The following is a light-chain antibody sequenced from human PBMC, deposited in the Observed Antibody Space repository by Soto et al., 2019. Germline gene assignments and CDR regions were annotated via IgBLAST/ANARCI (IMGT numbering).Light chain of an antibody. CDR3: QQRSNWPIT. V-gene: IGKV3-11*01. CDR1: KTVLSNNNNY. Sequence: DIVMTQSPDSLPVSLGERATINCKSSKTVLSNNNNYLAWYQQKPGQAPRLLIYDASNRATGIPARFSGSGSGTDFTLTISSLEPEDFAVYYCQQRSNWPITFGQGTRLEIK. J-gene: IGKJ5*01. CDR2: DAS.